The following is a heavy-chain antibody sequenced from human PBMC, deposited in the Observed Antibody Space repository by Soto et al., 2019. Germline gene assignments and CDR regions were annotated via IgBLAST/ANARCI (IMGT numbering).Heavy chain of an antibody. CDR1: GYTFTSYG. CDR3: ARGLKGDSDAFDI. Sequence: ASVKVSCKASGYTFTSYGISWVRQAPGQGLEWMGWTSAYNGNTNYAQKLQGRVTLTTDTSTNTAYMELRSLRSDDTAVYNCARGLKGDSDAFDIWGQGTMVTVSS. CDR2: TSAYNGNT. V-gene: IGHV1-18*01. D-gene: IGHD2-21*02. J-gene: IGHJ3*02.